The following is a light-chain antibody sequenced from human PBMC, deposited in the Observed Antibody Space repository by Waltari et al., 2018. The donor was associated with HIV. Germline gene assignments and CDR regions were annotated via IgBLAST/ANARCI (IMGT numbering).Light chain of an antibody. J-gene: IGLJ2*01. CDR2: QDT. CDR1: QLGDKY. Sequence: SYELTQPPSVSVSPGPTASITSSGAQLGDKYACWYQQKPGQSPLLVIYQDTKRPSGIPERFSGSNSGNTATLTISGTQTLDEADYYCQAWDSSTVVFGGGTKLTVL. V-gene: IGLV3-1*01. CDR3: QAWDSSTVV.